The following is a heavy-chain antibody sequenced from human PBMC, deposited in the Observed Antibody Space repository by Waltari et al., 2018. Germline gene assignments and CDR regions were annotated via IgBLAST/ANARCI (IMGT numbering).Heavy chain of an antibody. V-gene: IGHV3-30*02. Sequence: QVQLLESGGGVVQPGGSLRLSCVASGFTLTTYGMHWVRQTPGKGLEWVAYLRYDGNNRQYADAVKGRFTISRDNSKNTLFLQMNSLRAEDTAVYFCAKDLAFHHDRSNFYEYYFDYWGQGTLVTVSS. CDR1: GFTLTTYG. D-gene: IGHD3-22*01. CDR3: AKDLAFHHDRSNFYEYYFDY. CDR2: LRYDGNNR. J-gene: IGHJ4*02.